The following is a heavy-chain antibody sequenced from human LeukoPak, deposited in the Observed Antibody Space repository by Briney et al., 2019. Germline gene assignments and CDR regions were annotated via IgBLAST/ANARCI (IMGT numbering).Heavy chain of an antibody. CDR2: ISGSGGST. J-gene: IGHJ4*02. V-gene: IGHV3-23*01. CDR3: ATAEGGLRNYYFDY. Sequence: GGSLRLSCVASGFTFSSYAMSWVRQAPGKGLEWVSAISGSGGSTYYADSVKGRFTISRDNSKNTLYLQMNSLRAEDTAVYYCATAEGGLRNYYFDYWGQGTLVTVSS. CDR1: GFTFSSYA. D-gene: IGHD3-9*01.